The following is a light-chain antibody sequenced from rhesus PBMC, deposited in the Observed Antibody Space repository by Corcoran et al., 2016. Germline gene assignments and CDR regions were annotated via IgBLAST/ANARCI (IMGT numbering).Light chain of an antibody. CDR1: QSLLYSSNNKNF. V-gene: IGKV4-1*01. Sequence: DIVMTQSPDSLAVSLGERVTINCKSSQSLLYSSNNKNFLAWYQQKPGKAPKLLIYWASTRESGGPNRFSGIGSGPDFTLTISGLQAEDVAVYYCQQHYSTPYSFGQGTKVEIK. CDR2: WAS. J-gene: IGKJ2*01. CDR3: QQHYSTPYS.